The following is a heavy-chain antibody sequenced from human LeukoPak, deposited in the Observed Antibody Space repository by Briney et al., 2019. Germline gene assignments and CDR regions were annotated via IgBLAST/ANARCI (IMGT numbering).Heavy chain of an antibody. V-gene: IGHV6-1*01. Sequence: SQTLSLTCAISGDSVSSNSAAWNWIRQSPSRGLEWLGRTYYRSKWYNDHAVSVKSRLTINPDTSKNQFSLKLSSVTAADTAVYYCARGDYYSSDYWGQGTLVTVSS. CDR3: ARGDYYSSDY. D-gene: IGHD2-21*02. CDR1: GDSVSSNSAA. J-gene: IGHJ4*02. CDR2: TYYRSKWYN.